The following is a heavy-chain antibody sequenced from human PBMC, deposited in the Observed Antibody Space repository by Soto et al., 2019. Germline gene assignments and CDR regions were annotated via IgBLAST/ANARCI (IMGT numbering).Heavy chain of an antibody. D-gene: IGHD3-3*01. CDR3: ARASYWGDFSTTNWFDP. CDR2: IIPIFGTA. J-gene: IGHJ5*02. Sequence: SVMVSGKASGGTFSSDAISWVRQAPGQGLEWMGGIIPIFGTANYAQKFQGRVTITADESTSTAYMELSSLRSEDTAVYYCARASYWGDFSTTNWFDPLSQGTLVTVSS. V-gene: IGHV1-69*13. CDR1: GGTFSSDA.